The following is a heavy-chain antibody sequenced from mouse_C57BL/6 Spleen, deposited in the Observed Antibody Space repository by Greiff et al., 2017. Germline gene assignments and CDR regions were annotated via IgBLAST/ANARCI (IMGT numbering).Heavy chain of an antibody. Sequence: EVKLMESGGGLVQPKGSLKLSCAASGFSFNTYAMNWVRQAPGKGLEWVARIRSKSNNYATYYADSVKDRFTISRDDSESMLYLQMNNLKTEDTAMYYCVRHGRIYAMDYWGQGTSVTVSS. D-gene: IGHD4-1*01. CDR1: GFSFNTYA. CDR3: VRHGRIYAMDY. V-gene: IGHV10-1*01. J-gene: IGHJ4*01. CDR2: IRSKSNNYAT.